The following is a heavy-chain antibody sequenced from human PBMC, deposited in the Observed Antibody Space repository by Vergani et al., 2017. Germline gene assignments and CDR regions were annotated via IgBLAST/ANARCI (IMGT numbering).Heavy chain of an antibody. CDR3: AKDMVAAGAGDAFDI. CDR2: ISWNSGSI. Sequence: EVQLVESGGGLVQPGGSLRLSCAASGFTLGQYWMHWVRQTPGTGLEWVSGISWNSGSIGYADSVKGRFTISRDNAKNSLYLQMNSLRAEDMALYYCAKDMVAAGAGDAFDIWGQGTMVTVSS. D-gene: IGHD6-13*01. J-gene: IGHJ3*02. CDR1: GFTLGQYW. V-gene: IGHV3-9*03.